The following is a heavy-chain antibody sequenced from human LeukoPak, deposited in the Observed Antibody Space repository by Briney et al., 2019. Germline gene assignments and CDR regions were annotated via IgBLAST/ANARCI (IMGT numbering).Heavy chain of an antibody. Sequence: GGSLRLPCAASGFTFSSQNMNWARQAPGKGLEWVAYISTSGDSTKYADSVEGRFTISRDNAENSLHLLMNSLRVEDTAVYYCVKNGWLDYWGQGILVTVSS. V-gene: IGHV3-21*06. CDR2: ISTSGDST. D-gene: IGHD6-19*01. J-gene: IGHJ4*02. CDR3: VKNGWLDY. CDR1: GFTFSSQN.